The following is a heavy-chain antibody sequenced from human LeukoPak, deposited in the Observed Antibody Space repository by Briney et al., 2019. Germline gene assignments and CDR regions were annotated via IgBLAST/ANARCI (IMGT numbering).Heavy chain of an antibody. V-gene: IGHV4-39*07. CDR1: GGSISSSSYY. CDR3: ASRYSSGWGDDY. CDR2: IYYSGST. Sequence: PSETLSLTCTVSGGSISSSSYYWGWIRQPPGKGLEWIGSIYYSGSTYYNPSLKSRVTISVDTSKNQFSLKLSSVTAADTAVYFCASRYSSGWGDDYWGQGTLVTVSS. D-gene: IGHD6-19*01. J-gene: IGHJ4*02.